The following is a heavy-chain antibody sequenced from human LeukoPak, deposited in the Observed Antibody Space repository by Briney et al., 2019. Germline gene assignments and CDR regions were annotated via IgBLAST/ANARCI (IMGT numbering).Heavy chain of an antibody. D-gene: IGHD3-3*01. Sequence: SETLSLTCTVSGGSISSSSYYWGWIRQPPGKGLEWIGSIYYSGSTYHNPSLKSRVTISVDTSKNQFSLKLSSVTAADTAVYYCARVGATIFPHYYYYYMDVWGKGTTVTVSS. CDR3: ARVGATIFPHYYYYYMDV. CDR2: IYYSGST. J-gene: IGHJ6*03. V-gene: IGHV4-39*07. CDR1: GGSISSSSYY.